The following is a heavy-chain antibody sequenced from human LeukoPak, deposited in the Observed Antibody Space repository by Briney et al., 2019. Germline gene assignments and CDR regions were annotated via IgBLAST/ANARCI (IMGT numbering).Heavy chain of an antibody. D-gene: IGHD3-22*01. V-gene: IGHV1-2*02. CDR1: GHTPTVYY. CDR3: PRRVHDRSGWAGGDFDY. J-gene: IGHJ4*02. CDR2: INPNSGGT. Sequence: ASAKVSCKASGHTPTVYYMFWVRQAPGQGLEWMGWINPNSGGTKYAQKFRGRVTMTRDTSISTAYMELSRLRFDDTAVYYCPRRVHDRSGWAGGDFDYWGQGTLVTVSS.